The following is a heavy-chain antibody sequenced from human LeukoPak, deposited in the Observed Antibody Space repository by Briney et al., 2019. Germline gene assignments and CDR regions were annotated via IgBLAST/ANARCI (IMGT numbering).Heavy chain of an antibody. D-gene: IGHD6-13*01. CDR3: AVIAAAGSEFDY. Sequence: PGGSLRLSCAASGFTFSDYYMSWIRQAPGKGLEWVSYISSSRSTIYHADSVKGRFTISRDNAKNSLYLQMNSLRAEDTAVYYCAVIAAAGSEFDYWGQGTLVTVSS. CDR2: ISSSRSTI. CDR1: GFTFSDYY. V-gene: IGHV3-11*04. J-gene: IGHJ4*02.